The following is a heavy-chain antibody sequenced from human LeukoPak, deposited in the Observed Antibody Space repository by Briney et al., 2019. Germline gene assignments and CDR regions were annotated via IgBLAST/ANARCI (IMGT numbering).Heavy chain of an antibody. V-gene: IGHV3-53*01. D-gene: IGHD3-10*01. CDR2: IYSGGST. CDR1: ERMVRNSY. J-gene: IGHJ6*03. Sequence: TGGSLTLSCEGPERMVRNSYMRWVRQSPGRGLHWVSVIYSGGSTDYADSVKGRFTTSRDTSKNTLYLQMNDVRAEDTGIYYCVRDLRDRRGYSNYYMDVWGKGTTVTVSS. CDR3: VRDLRDRRGYSNYYMDV.